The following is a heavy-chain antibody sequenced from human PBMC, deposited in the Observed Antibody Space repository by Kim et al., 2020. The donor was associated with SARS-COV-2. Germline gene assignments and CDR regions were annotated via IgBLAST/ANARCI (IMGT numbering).Heavy chain of an antibody. V-gene: IGHV3-23*01. Sequence: GGSLRLSCAASGFTFSSYAMSWVRQAPGKGLEWVSAISGSGGRTYYADSVKGRVTISRDNSKNTLYLQMNSLRAEDTAVYYFAKARNDFWGGYGYYYYMDVWGKGTTVTVSS. CDR3: AKARNDFWGGYGYYYYMDV. D-gene: IGHD3-3*01. CDR2: ISGSGGRT. J-gene: IGHJ6*03. CDR1: GFTFSSYA.